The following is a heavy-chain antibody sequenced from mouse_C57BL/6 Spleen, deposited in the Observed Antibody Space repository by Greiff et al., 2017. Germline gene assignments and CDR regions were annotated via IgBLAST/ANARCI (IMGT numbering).Heavy chain of an antibody. J-gene: IGHJ3*01. Sequence: VQLKESGPELVKPGASVKIPCKASGYTFTDYNMDWVKQSHGKSLEWIGDINPNNGGTIYNQKFKGKATLTVDKSSSTAYMELRSLTSEDTAVYYCARRRGIYYYGSSYEGWFAYWGQGTLVTVSA. V-gene: IGHV1-18*01. CDR1: GYTFTDYN. D-gene: IGHD1-1*01. CDR2: INPNNGGT. CDR3: ARRRGIYYYGSSYEGWFAY.